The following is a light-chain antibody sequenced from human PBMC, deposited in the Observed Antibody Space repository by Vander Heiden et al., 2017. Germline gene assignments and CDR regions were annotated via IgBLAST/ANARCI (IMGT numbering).Light chain of an antibody. V-gene: IGKV3-15*01. CDR2: GAS. CDR3: QQYNNWPPYN. J-gene: IGKJ2*01. CDR1: QSVSAN. Sequence: IVLTQSPATLSVSPGERATLPCRASQSVSANLAWYQQKPGQAPRLLIYGASTRASGISTRFSGSGSGTEFTLTISSLQSEDCAVYYCQQYNNWPPYNFGQGTKLEIK.